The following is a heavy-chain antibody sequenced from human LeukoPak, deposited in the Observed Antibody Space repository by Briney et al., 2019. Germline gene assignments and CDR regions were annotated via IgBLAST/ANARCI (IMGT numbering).Heavy chain of an antibody. V-gene: IGHV1-69*13. J-gene: IGHJ6*02. Sequence: ASVKVSCKASGGTFSSYAISWVRQAPGQGLEWMGGIIPIFGTANYAQKFQGRVTITADESTSTAYMELSSLRSEDTAVYYCARESGRVVATIWRYYYYYGMDVWGQGTTATVSS. CDR2: IIPIFGTA. CDR1: GGTFSSYA. D-gene: IGHD5-12*01. CDR3: ARESGRVVATIWRYYYYYGMDV.